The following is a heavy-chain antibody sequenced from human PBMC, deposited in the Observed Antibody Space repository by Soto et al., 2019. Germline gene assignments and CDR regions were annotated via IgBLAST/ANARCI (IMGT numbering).Heavy chain of an antibody. D-gene: IGHD2-8*02. CDR2: ILVGGST. Sequence: LRLSCAASGFICSSYDMSWVRQAPGKGLEWVSTILVGGSTHYEDSVKGRFTISRDRSKNTLYLQMNSLTAGDTAMYYCAKATATGGGAFDICGQGTMVTVSS. J-gene: IGHJ3*02. V-gene: IGHV3-23*01. CDR1: GFICSSYD. CDR3: AKATATGGGAFDI.